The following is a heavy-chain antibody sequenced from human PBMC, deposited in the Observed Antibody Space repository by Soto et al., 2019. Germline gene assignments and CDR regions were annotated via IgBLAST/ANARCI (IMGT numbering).Heavy chain of an antibody. CDR1: GFTVSSNY. CDR2: IYSGGST. V-gene: IGHV3-66*01. CDR3: ARSTFVDSRRAALAGY. D-gene: IGHD6-19*01. J-gene: IGHJ4*02. Sequence: EVQLVESGGGLVQPGGSLRLSCAAYGFTVSSNYMSWVRQAPGKGLEWVSVIYSGGSTYHADSVKGRFTISRDNSKNTLYLQMSSLRAEDTAVYYCARSTFVDSRRAALAGYWGQGTLVTVSS.